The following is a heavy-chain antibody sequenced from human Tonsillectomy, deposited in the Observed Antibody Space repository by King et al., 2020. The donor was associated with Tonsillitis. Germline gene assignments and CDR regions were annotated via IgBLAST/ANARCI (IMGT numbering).Heavy chain of an antibody. CDR1: GFTFSSYA. CDR2: IWYDGNNK. J-gene: IGHJ4*02. D-gene: IGHD5-24*01. V-gene: IGHV3-33*01. CDR3: AREVEMVHDY. Sequence: VQLVESGGGVVQPGRSLRLSCAASGFTFSSYAMHWVRQAPGKGLEWVAVIWYDGNNKYYTESGKGRFTISRDNSKNTVYLQMNSLRAEDTAVYYCAREVEMVHDYWGQGTLVTVSS.